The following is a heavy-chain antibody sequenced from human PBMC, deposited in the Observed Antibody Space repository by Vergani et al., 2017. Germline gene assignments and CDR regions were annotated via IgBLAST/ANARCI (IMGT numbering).Heavy chain of an antibody. CDR2: ISYDGSNK. J-gene: IGHJ5*02. Sequence: QVQLVESGGGVVQPGRSLRLSCAASGFTFSSYGMHWVRQAPGKGLEWVAVISYDGSNKYYADSVKGRFTISRDNSKNSLYLQMNSLRAEDTAVYYCARLADYDILTGQNWFDPWGQGTLVTVSS. CDR1: GFTFSSYG. V-gene: IGHV3-30*03. CDR3: ARLADYDILTGQNWFDP. D-gene: IGHD3-9*01.